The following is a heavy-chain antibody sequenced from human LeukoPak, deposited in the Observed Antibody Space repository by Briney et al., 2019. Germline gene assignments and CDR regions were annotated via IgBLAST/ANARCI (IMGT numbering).Heavy chain of an antibody. CDR2: IIPILGIA. D-gene: IGHD3-16*01. CDR3: ARESDYEYDYYGLDV. V-gene: IGHV1-69*04. J-gene: IGHJ6*02. Sequence: ASVKVSCKASGGTFSSYAISWVRQAPGQGLERMGRIIPILGIANYAQKFQGRVTITADKSTSTAYMELSSLRSEDTAVYYCARESDYEYDYYGLDVWGQGTTVTVSS. CDR1: GGTFSSYA.